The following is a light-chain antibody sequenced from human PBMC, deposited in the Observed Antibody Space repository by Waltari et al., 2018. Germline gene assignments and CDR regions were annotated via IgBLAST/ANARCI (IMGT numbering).Light chain of an antibody. CDR2: ENN. CDR3: GTWDTTLRGVV. V-gene: IGLV1-51*02. Sequence: QSVLTQPPSVSAAPGQKVTISCSGSSSNIGNNYISWYQHLPGAAPTLLISENNKRHSGIPARCSGAKSGTSGTLDIIGLQIGDEADYYCGTWDTTLRGVVFGGGTRLTVL. CDR1: SSNIGNNY. J-gene: IGLJ2*01.